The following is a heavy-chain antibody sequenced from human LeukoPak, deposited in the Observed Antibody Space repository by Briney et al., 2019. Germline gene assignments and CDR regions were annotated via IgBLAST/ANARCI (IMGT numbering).Heavy chain of an antibody. V-gene: IGHV3-11*04. CDR2: ISSSGSTI. D-gene: IGHD3-22*01. Sequence: GGSLRLSCAASGFTFSDYYMSWIRQAPGKGLEWVSYISSSGSTIYYADSVKGRFTISRDNSKNTLYLQMNSLRAEDTAVYYCARDGHYYDSSGYYYPGYYGMDVWGQGTTVTVSS. J-gene: IGHJ6*02. CDR1: GFTFSDYY. CDR3: ARDGHYYDSSGYYYPGYYGMDV.